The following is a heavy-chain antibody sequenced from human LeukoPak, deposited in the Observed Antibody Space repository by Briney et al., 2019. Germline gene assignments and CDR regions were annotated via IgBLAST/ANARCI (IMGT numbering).Heavy chain of an antibody. V-gene: IGHV3-23*01. CDR1: GFIFSSYA. D-gene: IGHD3-10*01. CDR3: AKSPGDREGIDY. Sequence: GGSLRLSCAASGFIFSSYAMTWVRQAPGKGLEWVSTISAGGGSTYYADSVKGRFTISRDNSKSTLFLQMSSLRAEDTALYYCAKSPGDREGIDYWGQGTLVTVSS. J-gene: IGHJ4*02. CDR2: ISAGGGST.